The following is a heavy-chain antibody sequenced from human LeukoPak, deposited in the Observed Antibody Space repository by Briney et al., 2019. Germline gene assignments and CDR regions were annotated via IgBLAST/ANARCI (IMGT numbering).Heavy chain of an antibody. CDR2: ISYDGSNK. Sequence: GGSLRLSCAASGFTFSSYGMHWVRQAPGKGLEWVAVISYDGSNKYYADSVKGRFTISRDNSKNTLYLQMNSLRAEDTAVYYCARVRYSSGWYFDYWGQGTLVTVSS. CDR1: GFTFSSYG. V-gene: IGHV3-30*19. J-gene: IGHJ4*02. CDR3: ARVRYSSGWYFDY. D-gene: IGHD6-19*01.